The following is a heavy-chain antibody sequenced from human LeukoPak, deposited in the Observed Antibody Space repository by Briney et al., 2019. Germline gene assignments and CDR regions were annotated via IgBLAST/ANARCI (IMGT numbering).Heavy chain of an antibody. CDR1: GDSVSINSVA. Sequence: SQTLSLTCAISGDSVSINSVAWNWLRQSPSRGLEWLGRTSYRSKWSDDYAISVKSRITITPDTSKNQFSLQLNSVTPEDTAIYHCGRWVHDLVHFDYWGQGTLVTVSS. V-gene: IGHV6-1*01. D-gene: IGHD2-8*02. CDR3: GRWVHDLVHFDY. J-gene: IGHJ4*02. CDR2: TSYRSKWSD.